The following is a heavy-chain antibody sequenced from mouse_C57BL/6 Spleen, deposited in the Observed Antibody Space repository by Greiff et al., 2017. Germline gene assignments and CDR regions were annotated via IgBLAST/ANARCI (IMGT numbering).Heavy chain of an antibody. CDR2: IDPSDSYT. Sequence: VQLQQPGAELVMPGASVKLSCTASGYTFTSYWMHWVKQRPGQGLEWIGEIDPSDSYTNYNQKFKGKSTLTVDKSSSTAYMQLSSLTSEDSAVYYCAYGKQGYFDVWGTGTTVTVSS. D-gene: IGHD2-1*01. V-gene: IGHV1-69*01. CDR3: AYGKQGYFDV. J-gene: IGHJ1*03. CDR1: GYTFTSYW.